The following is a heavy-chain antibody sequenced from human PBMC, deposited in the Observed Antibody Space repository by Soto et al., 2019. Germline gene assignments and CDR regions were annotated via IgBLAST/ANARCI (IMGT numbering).Heavy chain of an antibody. V-gene: IGHV3-23*01. J-gene: IGHJ4*02. CDR2: ISGSGGSI. D-gene: IGHD2-2*01. Sequence: EVQLLESGGGLVQPGGSLRLSCAASGFTFSNYAMSWVRQAPGKGLEWVSVISGSGGSIYYADSVKGRFTISRDNSKNTLFLQMNSLTAEDTAVYYCAKRTLTSCFPFDYWGQGALVTVSS. CDR3: AKRTLTSCFPFDY. CDR1: GFTFSNYA.